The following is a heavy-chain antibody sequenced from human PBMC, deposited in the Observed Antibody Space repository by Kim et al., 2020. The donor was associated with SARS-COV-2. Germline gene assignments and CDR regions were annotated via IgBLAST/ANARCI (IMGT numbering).Heavy chain of an antibody. CDR2: ISSSSSYI. D-gene: IGHD3-16*01. Sequence: GGSLRLSCAASGFTFSSYSMNWVHQDPGKGLEWVSSISSSSSYIYYADSVKGRFTISRDNAKNSLYLQMNSLRAEDTAVYYCARDRWEYDYVWGSWYGMDVWGQGTTVTVSS. J-gene: IGHJ6*02. CDR1: GFTFSSYS. V-gene: IGHV3-21*01. CDR3: ARDRWEYDYVWGSWYGMDV.